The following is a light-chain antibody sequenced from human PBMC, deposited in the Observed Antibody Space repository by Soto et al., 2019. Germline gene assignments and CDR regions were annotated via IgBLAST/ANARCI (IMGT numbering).Light chain of an antibody. V-gene: IGKV3-20*01. Sequence: EIVLTQSPGTLSLSPGERATLSCRASQSVSSSHLAWYQQKPGRAPRLLISGASSRATGIPDRFTGSGSGTDFTLTISRLEPEDFAVYYCQHYVTSPLTFGGGTKVGIK. CDR3: QHYVTSPLT. CDR2: GAS. CDR1: QSVSSSH. J-gene: IGKJ4*01.